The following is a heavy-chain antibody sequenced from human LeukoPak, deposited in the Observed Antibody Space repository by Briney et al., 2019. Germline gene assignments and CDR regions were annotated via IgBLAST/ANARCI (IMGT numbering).Heavy chain of an antibody. D-gene: IGHD4-23*01. V-gene: IGHV4-59*12. CDR3: AREDGGNLCFDY. Sequence: SETLSLTCSVSGGSIGFYYWTWVRQPPGKGLEWIGYIYYSGSTDYNPSLKSRVTISVDTSKNQFSLKLSSVTAADTAVYYCAREDGGNLCFDYWGQGTLVTVSS. J-gene: IGHJ4*02. CDR1: GGSIGFYY. CDR2: IYYSGST.